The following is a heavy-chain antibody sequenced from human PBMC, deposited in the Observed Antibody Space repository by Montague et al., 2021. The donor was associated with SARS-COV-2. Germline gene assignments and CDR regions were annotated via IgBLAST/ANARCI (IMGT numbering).Heavy chain of an antibody. D-gene: IGHD2/OR15-2a*01. CDR3: ARVASGNNYFEY. CDR2: IPYRGST. V-gene: IGHV4-31*03. Sequence: TLSLTCTVSGGSISSGDYYWGWIRQHPEKGLEWIGYIPYRGSTYYNPSLRSRATISVDTSKNQVSLKLNSLTAADTAVYYCARVASGNNYFEYWGQGAPVTVSS. CDR1: GGSISSGDYY. J-gene: IGHJ4*02.